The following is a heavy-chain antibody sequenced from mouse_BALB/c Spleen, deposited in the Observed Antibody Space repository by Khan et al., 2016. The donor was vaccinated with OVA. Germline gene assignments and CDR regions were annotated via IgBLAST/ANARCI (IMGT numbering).Heavy chain of an antibody. CDR2: VSTGGSYT. J-gene: IGHJ3*01. CDR3: TRLAYYYDSEGFAY. D-gene: IGHD1-1*01. CDR1: GFTFSTYG. V-gene: IGHV5-6*01. Sequence: EVQLVESGGDLVKPGGSLKLSCAASGFTFSTYGMSWVRQAPDKRLEWVATVSTGGSYTYYPDSVKGRFTIPRDNAKNTLYLQMSGLRSEDPAMFSCTRLAYYYDSEGFAYWGQGTLVTVSA.